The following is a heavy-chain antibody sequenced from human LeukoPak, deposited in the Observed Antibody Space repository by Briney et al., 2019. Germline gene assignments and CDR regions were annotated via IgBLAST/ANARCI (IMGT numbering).Heavy chain of an antibody. CDR3: ARHGPNDYSNYLMVGRPKYYYYYMDV. CDR2: IYHSGST. J-gene: IGHJ6*03. D-gene: IGHD4-11*01. CDR1: DYSISSGYY. V-gene: IGHV4-38-2*01. Sequence: PSETLSLTCAVSDYSISSGYYWGWIRQPPGKGLEWIGSIYHSGSTYYNPSLKSRVTISVDTSKNQFSLKLSSVTAADTAVYYCARHGPNDYSNYLMVGRPKYYYYYMDVWGKGTTVTVSS.